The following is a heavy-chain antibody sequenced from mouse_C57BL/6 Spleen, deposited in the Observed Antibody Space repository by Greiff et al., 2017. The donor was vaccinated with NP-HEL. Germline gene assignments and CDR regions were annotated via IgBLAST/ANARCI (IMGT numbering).Heavy chain of an antibody. V-gene: IGHV3-6*01. CDR2: ISYDGSN. J-gene: IGHJ1*03. D-gene: IGHD1-1*01. Sequence: EVKLQESGPGLVKPSQSLSLTCSVTGYSIPSGYYWNWIRQFPGNKLEWMGYISYDGSNNYNPSLKNRISITRDTSKNQFFLKLNSVTTEDTATYYCAREGTTVVGYWYFDVWGTGTTVTVSS. CDR1: GYSIPSGYY. CDR3: AREGTTVVGYWYFDV.